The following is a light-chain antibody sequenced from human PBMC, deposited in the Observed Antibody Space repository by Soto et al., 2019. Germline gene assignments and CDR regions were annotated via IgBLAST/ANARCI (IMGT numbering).Light chain of an antibody. V-gene: IGKV1-39*01. CDR1: QSISNY. CDR3: QQSFITPRT. J-gene: IGKJ1*01. Sequence: DIQMTQSPSSLSASVGDRVTITCRASQSISNYLNWYQHKLGKAPKLLIYDASRLQSGVPSRFSGSGSGTDFTITISSLQPEDFATYYCQQSFITPRTCGQGTKVDIK. CDR2: DAS.